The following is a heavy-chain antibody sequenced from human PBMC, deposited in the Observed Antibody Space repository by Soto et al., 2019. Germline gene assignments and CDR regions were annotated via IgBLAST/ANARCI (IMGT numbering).Heavy chain of an antibody. CDR3: AKGSVGLELFRWFDP. J-gene: IGHJ5*02. CDR1: GFTVSSNY. V-gene: IGHV3-53*01. D-gene: IGHD1-7*01. CDR2: IYSGGST. Sequence: EVQLVESGGGLIQPGGSLRLSCAASGFTVSSNYMSWVRQAPGKGLEWVSVIYSGGSTYYADSVKGRFTISRDNSKNTLYLQMNSLRAEDTAVYYCAKGSVGLELFRWFDPWGQGTLVTVSS.